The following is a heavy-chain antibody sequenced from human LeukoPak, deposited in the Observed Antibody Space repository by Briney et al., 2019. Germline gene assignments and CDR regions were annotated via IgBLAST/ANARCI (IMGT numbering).Heavy chain of an antibody. J-gene: IGHJ5*02. V-gene: IGHV4-4*07. D-gene: IGHD3-3*01. CDR1: GGSIGSYY. Sequence: SETLSLTCTVSGGSIGSYYWSWIRQPAGKGLEWIGRIYTSGSTNYNPSLKSRVTMSVDTSKNQFSLKLSSVTAADTAVYYCARGRDFWSGSQSLSPWGQGTLVTVSS. CDR3: ARGRDFWSGSQSLSP. CDR2: IYTSGST.